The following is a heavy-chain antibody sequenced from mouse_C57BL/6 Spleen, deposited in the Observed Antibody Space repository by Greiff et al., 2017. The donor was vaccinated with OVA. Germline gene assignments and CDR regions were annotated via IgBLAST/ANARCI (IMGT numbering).Heavy chain of an antibody. CDR3: TRESYYYGSSPCYAMDY. CDR1: GYTFTDYE. J-gene: IGHJ4*01. V-gene: IGHV1-15*01. CDR2: IDPETGGT. D-gene: IGHD1-1*01. Sequence: QVQLQQSGAELVRPGASVTLSCKASGYTFTDYEMHWVKQTPVHGLEWIGAIDPETGGTAYNQKFKGKAILTADKSSSTAYMELRSLTSEDSAVCYCTRESYYYGSSPCYAMDYWGQGTSVTVSS.